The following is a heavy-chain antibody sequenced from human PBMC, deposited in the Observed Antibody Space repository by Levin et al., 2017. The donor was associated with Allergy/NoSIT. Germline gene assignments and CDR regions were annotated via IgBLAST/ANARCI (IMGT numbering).Heavy chain of an antibody. D-gene: IGHD3-9*01. CDR2: ISWNSGSI. CDR1: GFTFDDYA. J-gene: IGHJ3*02. V-gene: IGHV3-9*01. CDR3: AKVLGGRYFDWLFDAFDI. Sequence: GGSLRLSCAASGFTFDDYAMHWVRQAPGKGLEWVSGISWNSGSIGYADSVKGRFTISRDNAKNSLYLQMNSLRAEDTALYYCAKVLGGRYFDWLFDAFDIWGQGTMVTVSS.